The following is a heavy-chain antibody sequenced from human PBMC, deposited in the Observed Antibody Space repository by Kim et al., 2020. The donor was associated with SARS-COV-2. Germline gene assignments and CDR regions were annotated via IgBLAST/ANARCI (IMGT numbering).Heavy chain of an antibody. J-gene: IGHJ4*02. Sequence: GGSLRLSCAASGFTFSSYGMHWVRQAPGKGLEWVAVISYDGSNKYYADSVKGRFTISRDNSKNTLYLQMNSLRAEDTAVYYCAKTAVIWFGDWDYFDYWGQGTLVTVSS. CDR3: AKTAVIWFGDWDYFDY. D-gene: IGHD3-10*01. CDR2: ISYDGSNK. CDR1: GFTFSSYG. V-gene: IGHV3-30*18.